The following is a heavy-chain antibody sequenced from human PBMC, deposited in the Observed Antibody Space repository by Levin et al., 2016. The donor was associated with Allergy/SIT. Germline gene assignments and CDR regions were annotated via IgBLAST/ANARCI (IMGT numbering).Heavy chain of an antibody. V-gene: IGHV4-4*07. D-gene: IGHD6-6*01. CDR1: GGSLRSEF. CDR3: ARWSSSSGGWGLDY. Sequence: GSLRLSCTVSGGSLRSEFWSWIRQPAGKGLEWIGRIYSSGSTNYNPSLKSRITMSVDTSKNQFSLNLNSVTAADTAVYYCARWSSSSGGWGLDYWGQGTLVTVSS. J-gene: IGHJ4*02. CDR2: IYSSGST.